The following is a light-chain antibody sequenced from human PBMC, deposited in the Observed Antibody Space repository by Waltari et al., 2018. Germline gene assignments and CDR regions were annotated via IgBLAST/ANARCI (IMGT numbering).Light chain of an antibody. V-gene: IGKV1-5*03. J-gene: IGKJ1*01. Sequence: DIQMTQSPSTLSASVGDRVTITCRASQSVSIWLAWYQQKPGKAPNLLIHKASTLESGVPSRFSGSGSGTEFTLTISSLQPDDFATYYCQQYNSYSRTFGQGTKVEI. CDR2: KAS. CDR3: QQYNSYSRT. CDR1: QSVSIW.